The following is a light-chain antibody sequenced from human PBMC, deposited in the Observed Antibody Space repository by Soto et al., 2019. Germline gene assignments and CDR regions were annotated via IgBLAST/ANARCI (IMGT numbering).Light chain of an antibody. CDR3: SSYAGSNNFV. J-gene: IGLJ1*01. Sequence: QSALTQPASVSGSPGQSITISCTGTSGDIGSYTYVSWYQQHPGKAPKLMISEVSRRPSGVPERFSGSKSGNTASLTVSGLQADDEAHYYCSSYAGSNNFVFGTGTKVTVL. CDR2: EVS. CDR1: SGDIGSYTY. V-gene: IGLV2-8*01.